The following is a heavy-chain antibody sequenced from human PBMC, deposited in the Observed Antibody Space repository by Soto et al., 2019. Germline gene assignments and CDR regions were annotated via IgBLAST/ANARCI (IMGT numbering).Heavy chain of an antibody. Sequence: ASVKVSCKASGYTFTSYDINWVRRATGQGLEWMAWMNPNSGNTGYAQKFQGGVTVTRNTSISTAYMELSSLRSEDTAVYYCARETAGAYMDVWGRGTTVTVSS. D-gene: IGHD2-21*02. CDR2: MNPNSGNT. V-gene: IGHV1-8*01. CDR3: ARETAGAYMDV. J-gene: IGHJ6*03. CDR1: GYTFTSYD.